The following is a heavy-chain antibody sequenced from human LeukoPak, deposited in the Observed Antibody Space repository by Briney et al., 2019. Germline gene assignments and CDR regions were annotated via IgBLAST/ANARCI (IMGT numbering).Heavy chain of an antibody. Sequence: SQALSLTCAISGDSVSSNSSAWNLIRQSPSRGLELLGMSYYKSKCYNDYAVSVKSRITITPDTSKNQLSLQLNSVTTEDTAVYYCARINSGSYSYAFDIWGQGTMVTVSS. V-gene: IGHV6-1*01. CDR2: SYYKSKCYN. CDR1: GDSVSSNSSA. CDR3: ARINSGSYSYAFDI. D-gene: IGHD1-26*01. J-gene: IGHJ3*02.